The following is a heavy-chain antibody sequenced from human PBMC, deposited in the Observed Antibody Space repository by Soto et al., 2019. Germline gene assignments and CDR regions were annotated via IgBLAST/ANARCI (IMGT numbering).Heavy chain of an antibody. CDR2: IHHSGST. V-gene: IGHV4-31*03. J-gene: IGHJ4*02. D-gene: IGHD3-16*01. CDR1: GDSISSGNYY. CDR3: ARASRRGFGS. Sequence: QVQLQESGPGLVKPSQTLSLTCTVSGDSISSGNYYWNWIRQHPGKGLEWIGYIHHSGSTSYNPSLRSRLTLSVATTENHFSLNLRSVTVADTAVYSCARASRRGFGSWGQGTLVSVTS.